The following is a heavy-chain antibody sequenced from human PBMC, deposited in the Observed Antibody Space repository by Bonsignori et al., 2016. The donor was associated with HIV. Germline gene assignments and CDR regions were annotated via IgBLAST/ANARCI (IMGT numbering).Heavy chain of an antibody. J-gene: IGHJ6*03. Sequence: VRQMPGKGLEWMGIVQPGDSDTKYRPSLQGQFTISADKSINTVYLQWDSLEASDTAMYFCARSSRGPTPAIDYLPYYYYYMDVWGKGTTVTVSS. CDR2: VQPGDSDT. V-gene: IGHV5-51*01. D-gene: IGHD4/OR15-4a*01. CDR3: ARSSRGPTPAIDYLPYYYYYMDV.